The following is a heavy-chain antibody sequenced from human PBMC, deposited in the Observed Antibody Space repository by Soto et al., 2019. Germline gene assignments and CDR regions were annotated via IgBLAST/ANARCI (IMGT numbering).Heavy chain of an antibody. CDR1: GFTFSRYG. J-gene: IGHJ4*02. CDR3: ARPYYYGSGSYYPFDY. V-gene: IGHV3-33*01. Sequence: QVQLVESGGGVVQPGRSLRLSCAASGFTFSRYGMHWVRQAPGKGLEWVAVIWYDGSNKYYADSVKGRFTISGENSKNTLYLQMNSLRAEDTAVYYCARPYYYGSGSYYPFDYWGQGTLVTVSS. CDR2: IWYDGSNK. D-gene: IGHD3-10*01.